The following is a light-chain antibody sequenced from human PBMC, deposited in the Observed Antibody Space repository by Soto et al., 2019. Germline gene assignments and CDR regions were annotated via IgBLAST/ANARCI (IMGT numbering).Light chain of an antibody. CDR1: QTVRNNN. J-gene: IGKJ4*01. CDR3: QQYASLPLT. CDR2: GAS. Sequence: IVLTQSPGTLSLSPGESATLSCRASQTVRNNNIVWYQQRPGQAPRVLISGASTGATGIPARFRGSGSGTDFSLFIRGLEPEDSAVYYWQQYASLPLTFGGGTKVVI. V-gene: IGKV3-20*01.